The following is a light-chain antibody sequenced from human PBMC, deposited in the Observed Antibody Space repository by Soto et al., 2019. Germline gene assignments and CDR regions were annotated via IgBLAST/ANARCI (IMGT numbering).Light chain of an antibody. CDR2: EGS. V-gene: IGLV2-23*01. J-gene: IGLJ1*01. Sequence: QSMLTQPASVSGSPGQSITISCTGTSSDVGSYNLVSWYQQHPGKAPKLMIYEGSKRPSGVSNRFSGSKSGNTASLTISGLQAEDEADYYCCSYAGSSTSYVFGTGTK. CDR1: SSDVGSYNL. CDR3: CSYAGSSTSYV.